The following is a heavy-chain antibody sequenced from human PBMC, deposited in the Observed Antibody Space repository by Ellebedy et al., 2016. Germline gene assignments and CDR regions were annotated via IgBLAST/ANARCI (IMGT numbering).Heavy chain of an antibody. CDR1: GGSVSSNSLY. CDR2: IHNSGST. CDR3: ARTQRSDSGSLTFDY. J-gene: IGHJ4*02. V-gene: IGHV4-39*07. D-gene: IGHD3-10*01. Sequence: SETLSLTCTVFGGSVSSNSLYWGWVHQPPGTGLEWIGSIHNSGSTHYNPSLESRVTISGDRPKSQFSLKLTSVTAADTAMYYCARTQRSDSGSLTFDYWGQGILVTVSS.